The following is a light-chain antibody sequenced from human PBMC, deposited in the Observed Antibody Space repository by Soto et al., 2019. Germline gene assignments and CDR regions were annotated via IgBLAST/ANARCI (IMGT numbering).Light chain of an antibody. V-gene: IGLV1-51*01. Sequence: QSALTQPPSVSAAPGQKVTISCSGGSSNIGNNYVAWYQQLPGAAPQLLIYDNSERPSGIPDRFSGSKSGTSATLGISGLQTGDEADYYCGTWDSSLSAWVFGGGPKVTVL. J-gene: IGLJ3*02. CDR3: GTWDSSLSAWV. CDR1: SSNIGNNY. CDR2: DNS.